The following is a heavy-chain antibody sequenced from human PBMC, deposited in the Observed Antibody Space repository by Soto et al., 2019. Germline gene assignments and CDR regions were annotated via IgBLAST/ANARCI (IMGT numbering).Heavy chain of an antibody. CDR2: IIPIFGTA. J-gene: IGHJ4*02. CDR3: ASTGYSSSWSAGAFDY. Sequence: QVQLVQSGAEVKKPGSSVKVSCKASGGTFSSYAISWVRQAPGQGLEWMGGIIPIFGTANYARKFQGRVTITADESTSTAYMELSSLRSEDTAVYYCASTGYSSSWSAGAFDYWGQGTLVTVSS. D-gene: IGHD6-13*01. V-gene: IGHV1-69*01. CDR1: GGTFSSYA.